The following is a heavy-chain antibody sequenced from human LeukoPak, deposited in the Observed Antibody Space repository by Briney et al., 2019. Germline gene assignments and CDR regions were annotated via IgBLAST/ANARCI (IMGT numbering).Heavy chain of an antibody. CDR3: ARSPLGGATSGAFDI. CDR2: IIPIFGTA. D-gene: IGHD1-26*01. CDR1: GGTFSSYA. Sequence: SVKVSCKAFGGTFSSYAISWVRQAPGQGLEWMGGIIPIFGTANYAQKFQDRVTITRDRSMSTAYMELSSLRSEDTAMYYCARSPLGGATSGAFDIWGQGTMVTVSS. V-gene: IGHV1-69*05. J-gene: IGHJ3*02.